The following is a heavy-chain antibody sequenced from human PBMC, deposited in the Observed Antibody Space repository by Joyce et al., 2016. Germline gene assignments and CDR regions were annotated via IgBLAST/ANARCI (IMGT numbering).Heavy chain of an antibody. Sequence: QVQLQESGPGLVKPSQTLSLTCNVSGGSISTADYYWHWLRQPPGKGREWIWYIDYRASTSSNPALKSRLTIAVDTSQNQFYLKLTSVTAADTAVYYCARGPGRRIVVPGRVDWGLGTLVTVSS. CDR1: GGSISTADYY. CDR2: IDYRAST. CDR3: ARGPGRRIVVPGRVD. D-gene: IGHD2-15*01. J-gene: IGHJ4*01. V-gene: IGHV4-30-4*01.